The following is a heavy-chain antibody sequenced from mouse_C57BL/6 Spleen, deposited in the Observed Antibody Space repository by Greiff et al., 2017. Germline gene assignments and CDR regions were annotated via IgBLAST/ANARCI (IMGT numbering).Heavy chain of an antibody. CDR2: ISSGSSTI. D-gene: IGHD2-5*01. J-gene: IGHJ2*01. Sequence: EVKLVESGGGLVKPGGSLKLSCAASGFTFSDYGMHWVRQAPEKGLEWVAYISSGSSTIYYADTVKGRFTISRDNAKNTLFLQMTSLRSADTAMYYCARTYYSNHLGCDYWGQGTTLTVSS. CDR1: GFTFSDYG. CDR3: ARTYYSNHLGCDY. V-gene: IGHV5-17*01.